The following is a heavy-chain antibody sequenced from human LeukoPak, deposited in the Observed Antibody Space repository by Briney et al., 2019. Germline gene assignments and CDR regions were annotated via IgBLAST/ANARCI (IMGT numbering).Heavy chain of an antibody. V-gene: IGHV1-2*02. CDR2: INPNSGGT. CDR3: ARDGYSYGFAFDI. J-gene: IGHJ3*02. D-gene: IGHD5-18*01. Sequence: ASVKVSCKASGYTFTGYYMHWVRQAPGQGLEWMGWINPNSGGTNYAQKFQGRVTMTRGTSISTAYMELSRLRSDDTAVYYCARDGYSYGFAFDIWGQGTMVTVSS. CDR1: GYTFTGYY.